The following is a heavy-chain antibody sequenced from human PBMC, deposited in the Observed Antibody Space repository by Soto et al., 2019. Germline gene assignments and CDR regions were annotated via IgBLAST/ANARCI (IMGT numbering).Heavy chain of an antibody. CDR3: ARGVGRFGSNLDY. Sequence: QLQLQESGAGLVKPSETLSLTCSVSGGSVNNYYWGWIRQPPGKGLEWIGSISFGGSTAYIPSLKSRVTISVDSSKKQFSLRLSSVTATDTAVYYCARGVGRFGSNLDYWGQGTLVTVSS. D-gene: IGHD3-16*01. CDR1: GGSVNNYY. CDR2: ISFGGST. V-gene: IGHV4-39*01. J-gene: IGHJ4*02.